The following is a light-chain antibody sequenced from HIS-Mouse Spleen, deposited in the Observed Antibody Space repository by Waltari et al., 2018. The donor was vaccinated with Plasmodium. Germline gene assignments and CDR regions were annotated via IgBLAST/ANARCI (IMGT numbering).Light chain of an antibody. V-gene: IGLV3-27*01. J-gene: IGLJ3*02. CDR1: VLAKKY. Sequence: SYDLTQPSSVSVSPVQTARITCSGDVLAKKYARWFQQKPGQAPVLVIYKDSARPSGIPERFSGSSSGTTVTLTISGAQVEDEADYYCYSAADNNRVFGGGTKLTVL. CDR3: YSAADNNRV. CDR2: KDS.